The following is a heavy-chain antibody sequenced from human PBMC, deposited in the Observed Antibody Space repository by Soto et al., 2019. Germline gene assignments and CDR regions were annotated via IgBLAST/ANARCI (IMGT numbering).Heavy chain of an antibody. CDR3: ARDILRYSRGWDQRYDDYGMDV. V-gene: IGHV1-3*01. Sequence: ASVKVSCKASGYTFTSYAMHWVRQARGQRLEWMGWINAGNGNTKYSQKFQGRVTITRDTSASTAYMELSSLRSEDTAVYYGARDILRYSRGWDQRYDDYGMDVWRQGTTVTVSS. D-gene: IGHD6-19*01. J-gene: IGHJ6*02. CDR2: INAGNGNT. CDR1: GYTFTSYA.